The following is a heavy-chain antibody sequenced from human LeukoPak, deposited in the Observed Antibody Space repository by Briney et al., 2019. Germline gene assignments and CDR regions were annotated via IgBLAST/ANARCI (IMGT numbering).Heavy chain of an antibody. CDR1: GYTFTSYD. CDR2: MNPNSGNT. V-gene: IGHV1-8*03. D-gene: IGHD2-2*01. CDR3: ARGGLDCSSTSCYYYMDV. J-gene: IGHJ6*03. Sequence: EASVKVSCKASGYTFTSYDINWVRQATGQGLEWMGWMNPNSGNTGYAQKFQGRVTITRNTSISTAYMELSSLRSEDTAVYYCARGGLDCSSTSCYYYMDVWGKGTTVAVSS.